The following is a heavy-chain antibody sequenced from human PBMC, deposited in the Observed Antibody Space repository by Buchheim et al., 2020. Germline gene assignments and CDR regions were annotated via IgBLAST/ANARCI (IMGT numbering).Heavy chain of an antibody. Sequence: QVQLVESGGGVVQPGRSLRLSCAASGFTFSSYGMHWVRQAPGKGLEWVAVISYDGSNKYYADSVKGRFTISRDNSKNTLYLQMSSLRAEDTAVYYCAKDLGYYDSSGEFYYYYYGMDVWGQGTT. D-gene: IGHD3-22*01. CDR1: GFTFSSYG. V-gene: IGHV3-30*18. J-gene: IGHJ6*02. CDR3: AKDLGYYDSSGEFYYYYYGMDV. CDR2: ISYDGSNK.